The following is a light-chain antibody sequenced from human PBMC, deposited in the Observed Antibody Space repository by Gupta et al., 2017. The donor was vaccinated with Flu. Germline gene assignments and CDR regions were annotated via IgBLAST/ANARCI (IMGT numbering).Light chain of an antibody. Sequence: SSLTHPASVSRPHEQPITISCTGTSSDVGGYNYVSWYQQHPGEAPKLMIYEVSNRPSGVSNRFSGSKSGNTASLTISGLQAEDEADYSCSSYTSSNTLVVFGTGTKFTVL. CDR3: SSYTSSNTLVV. CDR2: EVS. CDR1: SSDVGGYNY. J-gene: IGLJ1*01. V-gene: IGLV2-14*01.